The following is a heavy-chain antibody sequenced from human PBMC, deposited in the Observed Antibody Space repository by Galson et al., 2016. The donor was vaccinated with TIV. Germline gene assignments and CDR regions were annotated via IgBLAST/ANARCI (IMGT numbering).Heavy chain of an antibody. Sequence: SLRLSCAASGFTFSGYSMDWVRQAPGKGLEWLSYISSGRSSTIHYADSVKGRFTISRDNAKNSLDLQMNSIRPEETALYYCAKGRGYSYGYPQDYYYGMDVWGQGTAVTVSS. J-gene: IGHJ6*02. V-gene: IGHV3-48*04. CDR2: ISSGRSSTI. CDR3: AKGRGYSYGYPQDYYYGMDV. CDR1: GFTFSGYS. D-gene: IGHD5-18*01.